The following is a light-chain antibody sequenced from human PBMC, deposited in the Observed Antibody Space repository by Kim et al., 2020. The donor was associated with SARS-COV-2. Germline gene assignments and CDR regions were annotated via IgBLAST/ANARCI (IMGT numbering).Light chain of an antibody. CDR1: SSDVGGYDY. CDR3: SSYAGRNTLV. J-gene: IGLJ3*02. V-gene: IGLV2-8*01. Sequence: QSALTQPPSASGSPGQSVTISCTGTSSDVGGYDYVSWYQQHPGKAPKLMIYDVSKRPSGVPDRFSGSKSGNTASLTVSGLQAEDEADYYCSSYAGRNTLVFGGGAQLTVL. CDR2: DVS.